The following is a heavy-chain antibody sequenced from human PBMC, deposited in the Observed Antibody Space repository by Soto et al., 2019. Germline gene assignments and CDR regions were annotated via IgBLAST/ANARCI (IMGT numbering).Heavy chain of an antibody. CDR3: ARSIVVVTALDY. V-gene: IGHV1-46*01. CDR1: GYTFSDYY. J-gene: IGHJ4*02. CDR2: INPGGDST. Sequence: ASVKVSCKASGYTFSDYYIHWVRQAPGQGLEWMGIINPGGDSTSYAQKFQGRVTMTRDTSATTAYMELSSLRSEDTAVYYCARSIVVVTALDYWGQGTLVTVSS. D-gene: IGHD2-21*02.